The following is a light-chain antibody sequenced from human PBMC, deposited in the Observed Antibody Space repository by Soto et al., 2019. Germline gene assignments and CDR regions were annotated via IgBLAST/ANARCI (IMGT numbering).Light chain of an antibody. CDR2: LEGSGSY. Sequence: QAVLTQSSSASASLGSSVKLTCTLSSGHSSNIIAWHHQQPGKAPRYLMKLEGSGSYNKGSGGPDRFSGSSSGADRYLTISNLQFEDEADYYCETWDSNTRVFGGGTKVTVL. V-gene: IGLV4-60*02. CDR1: SGHSSNI. CDR3: ETWDSNTRV. J-gene: IGLJ3*02.